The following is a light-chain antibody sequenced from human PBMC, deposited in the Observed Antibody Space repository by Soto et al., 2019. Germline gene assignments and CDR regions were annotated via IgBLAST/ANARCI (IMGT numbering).Light chain of an antibody. CDR3: AAWDDSLNGPL. CDR1: SSNIGSNT. J-gene: IGLJ3*02. V-gene: IGLV1-44*01. CDR2: SNN. Sequence: QSVLTQPPSASGTPGQSVTISCSGSSSNIGSNTENWYQQLPGTAPTHLIYSNNQRPSGVPDRFSGSKSGTSASLAVNGLQSGDEADYYCAAWDDSLNGPLFGGGTKLTVL.